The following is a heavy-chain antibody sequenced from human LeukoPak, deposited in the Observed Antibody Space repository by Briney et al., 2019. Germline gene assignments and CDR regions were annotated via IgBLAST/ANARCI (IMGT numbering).Heavy chain of an antibody. V-gene: IGHV4-59*08. CDR3: ARGGPYCSGGSCSDY. Sequence: PSETLSLTCTVSGGSISSYFWSWILQSPGKGLEWVGYLYYTGSTNYNPSLKSRFTISVDTSKDQFSLKLSSATAADTAVYYCARGGPYCSGGSCSDYWGQGILVTVSS. D-gene: IGHD2-15*01. J-gene: IGHJ4*02. CDR1: GGSISSYF. CDR2: LYYTGST.